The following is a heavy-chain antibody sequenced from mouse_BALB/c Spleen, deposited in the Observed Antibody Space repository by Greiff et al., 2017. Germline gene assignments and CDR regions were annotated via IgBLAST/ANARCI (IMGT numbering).Heavy chain of an antibody. CDR3: TRSGGNYWYFDV. J-gene: IGHJ1*01. CDR2: IYPGNSDT. D-gene: IGHD2-1*01. V-gene: IGHV1-5*01. Sequence: VQLQQSGTVLARPGASVKMSCKASGYSFTSYWMHWVKQRPGQGLEWIGAIYPGNSDTSYNQKFKGKAKLTAVTSASTAYMELSSLTNEDSAVYYCTRSGGNYWYFDVWGAGTTVTVSS. CDR1: GYSFTSYW.